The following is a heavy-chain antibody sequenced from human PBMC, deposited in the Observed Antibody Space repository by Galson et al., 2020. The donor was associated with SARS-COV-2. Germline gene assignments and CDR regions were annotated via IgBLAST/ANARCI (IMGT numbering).Heavy chain of an antibody. D-gene: IGHD4-17*01. CDR2: INWDGGGI. Sequence: GGSLRLSCTASGFAFDDFTLHWVRQAPGKGLEWISVINWDGGGIYYADSVRGRFTISRDNSKNSLYLQMNSLTTEDTAFYYCARDFIDYFDPWGQGTLVTVSS. J-gene: IGHJ5*02. CDR3: ARDFIDYFDP. V-gene: IGHV3-43*01. CDR1: GFAFDDFT.